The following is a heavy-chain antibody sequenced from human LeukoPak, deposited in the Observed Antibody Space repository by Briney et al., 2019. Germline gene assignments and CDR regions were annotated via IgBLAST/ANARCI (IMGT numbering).Heavy chain of an antibody. D-gene: IGHD3-10*01. CDR2: IIPTLGIA. J-gene: IGHJ5*02. CDR3: ATYYYGSDSNWFDP. Sequence: SVKVSCKASGGTFGRYAITWVRQAPGQGLEWMGRIIPTLGIASYAQKFQGRVTITADKSTSTAHMELSSLRSEDTAVYYCATYYYGSDSNWFDPWGQGTLVTVSS. CDR1: GGTFGRYA. V-gene: IGHV1-69*04.